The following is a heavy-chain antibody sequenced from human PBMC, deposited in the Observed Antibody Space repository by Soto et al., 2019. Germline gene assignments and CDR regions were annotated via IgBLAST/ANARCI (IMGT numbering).Heavy chain of an antibody. D-gene: IGHD1-26*01. V-gene: IGHV3-30-3*01. CDR1: GRIFSSNA. CDR2: ISYDGSNK. Sequence: GGSLSLSCAASGRIFSSNAMHWVRQAPGKGLEWVAVISYDGSNKYYANSVKGRFTISRDNSKNTLYLQMNSLRVEDTAVYYCARDSGPMSSWGQGTLVTLSS. J-gene: IGHJ5*02. CDR3: ARDSGPMSS.